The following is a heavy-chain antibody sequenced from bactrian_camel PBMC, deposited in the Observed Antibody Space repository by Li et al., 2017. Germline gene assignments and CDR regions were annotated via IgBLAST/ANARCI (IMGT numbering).Heavy chain of an antibody. D-gene: IGHD1*01. Sequence: VQLVESGGGEVQPGGSLRLSCAASGFTFSDTAMTWVRQAAGKGVEWISSITDGGSAKRYADSVKGRFTISRDNAKNMLYPQLNDVTTEDTAMYYCAKITFWPSTWSRRGQGTQVTVS. CDR2: ITDGGSAK. V-gene: IGHV3S42*01. CDR3: AKITFWPSTWSR. J-gene: IGHJ4*01. CDR1: GFTFSDTA.